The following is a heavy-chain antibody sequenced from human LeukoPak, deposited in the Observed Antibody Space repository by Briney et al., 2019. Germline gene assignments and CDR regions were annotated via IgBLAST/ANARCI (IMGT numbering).Heavy chain of an antibody. J-gene: IGHJ4*02. V-gene: IGHV4-34*01. CDR1: GGSFSGYY. Sequence: PSETLSLTCAVYGGSFSGYYWSWIRQPPGKGLEWIGEISHSGSTNYNPSLKSRVTISVDTSKNQFSLKLSSVTAADTAVYYCARRRWFDYWGQGTLVTVSS. CDR2: ISHSGST. D-gene: IGHD4-23*01. CDR3: ARRRWFDY.